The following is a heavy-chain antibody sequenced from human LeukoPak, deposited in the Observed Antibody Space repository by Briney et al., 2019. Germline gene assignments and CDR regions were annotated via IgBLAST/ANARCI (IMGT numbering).Heavy chain of an antibody. CDR2: IYHSGCT. D-gene: IGHD1-14*01. CDR3: ARDRGPTGCDFDY. J-gene: IGHJ4*02. Sequence: SETLSLTCAVSGGSISSGNWWSWVRQPPGKGLEWIGEIYHSGCTNYNPSLKSRVTISVDKSKNQFSLKLNSVTAADTAVYYCARDRGPTGCDFDYWGQGTLVTVSS. CDR1: GGSISSGNW. V-gene: IGHV4-4*02.